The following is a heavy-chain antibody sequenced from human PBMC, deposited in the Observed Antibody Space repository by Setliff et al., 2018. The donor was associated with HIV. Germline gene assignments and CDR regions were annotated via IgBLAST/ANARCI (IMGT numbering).Heavy chain of an antibody. Sequence: SETLSLTCTVSGGSISRGNHFWTWIRQHAGKGLEWIGRIYTNGSTNYNPSLKSRATIAVDTSKNQFSLKLSSVTAADTAVYYCARSVVVVTVEWFDPWGQGTLVTVSS. D-gene: IGHD2-21*02. J-gene: IGHJ5*02. CDR1: GGSISRGNHF. CDR3: ARSVVVVTVEWFDP. V-gene: IGHV4-61*02. CDR2: IYTNGST.